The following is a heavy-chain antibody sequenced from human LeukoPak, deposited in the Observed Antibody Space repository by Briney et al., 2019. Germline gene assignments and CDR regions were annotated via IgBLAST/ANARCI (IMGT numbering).Heavy chain of an antibody. D-gene: IGHD6-6*01. Sequence: PSETLSLTCTVSGDSISNYYWSWIRQPAGKGLEWIGRIYTSGSTNYNPSLKSRVTMSVDTSKNQFSLKLSSVTAADTAVYYCARVAEVAARYYYYYYMDVWGKGTTVTVSS. J-gene: IGHJ6*03. CDR2: IYTSGST. CDR1: GDSISNYY. CDR3: ARVAEVAARYYYYYYMDV. V-gene: IGHV4-4*07.